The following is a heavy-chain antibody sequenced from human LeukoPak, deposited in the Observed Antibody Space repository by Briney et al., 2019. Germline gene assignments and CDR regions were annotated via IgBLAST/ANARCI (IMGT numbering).Heavy chain of an antibody. CDR1: GLTFSSYA. CDR2: ISGSGDNT. J-gene: IGHJ3*02. CDR3: AKGGGAFDI. D-gene: IGHD3-16*01. V-gene: IGHV3-23*01. Sequence: PGGSLRLSRAASGLTFSSYAMSWVRQAPGKGLEWVSGISGSGDNTNYADSVKGRFTISRDNSKNTLYLQMNSLRAEDTAVYYCAKGGGAFDIWGQGTMVTVSS.